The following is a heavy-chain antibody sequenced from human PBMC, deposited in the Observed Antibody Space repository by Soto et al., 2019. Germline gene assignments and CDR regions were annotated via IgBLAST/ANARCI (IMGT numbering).Heavy chain of an antibody. D-gene: IGHD4-17*01. CDR3: AHPRGYGVFDAYDI. CDR2: ISAYDGST. CDR1: GYTFTTYG. J-gene: IGHJ3*02. Sequence: QIQLVQSGAEVKKPGASVRVSCKASGYTFTTYGITWVRQAPGQGLEWMGWISAYDGSTNYAQKLQGRVSMTTDSSTSTAYMDLRSLRSDDTAVYYCAHPRGYGVFDAYDIWGQGTMVTVSS. V-gene: IGHV1-18*04.